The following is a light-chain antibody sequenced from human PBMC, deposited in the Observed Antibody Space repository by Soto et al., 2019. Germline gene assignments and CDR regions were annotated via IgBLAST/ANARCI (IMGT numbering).Light chain of an antibody. CDR3: SSYTSSSTLV. Sequence: LAQPASVSGSPGQSITISCTGTSSDVGAYNSVAWYQHNPGKAPKLMIYDVSNRPSGVSSRFSGSKSANTASLSISGLQADDEADYYCSSYTSSSTLVFGTGTKVTVL. V-gene: IGLV2-14*01. J-gene: IGLJ1*01. CDR1: SSDVGAYNS. CDR2: DVS.